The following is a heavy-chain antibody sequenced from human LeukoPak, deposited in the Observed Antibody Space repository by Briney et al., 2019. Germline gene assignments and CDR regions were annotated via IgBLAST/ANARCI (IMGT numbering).Heavy chain of an antibody. Sequence: PSETLSLTCTVSSDSVSGSDYYWCWLRQPPGKGLEWIGSINYNGNTYYASSLKSRVTISVDTSKNHFSLRLSSVTAADTAVYYCARDLTYTGFNTWGQGTLVTVSS. CDR3: ARDLTYTGFNT. J-gene: IGHJ5*02. CDR1: SDSVSGSDYY. V-gene: IGHV4-39*02. CDR2: INYNGNT. D-gene: IGHD1-1*01.